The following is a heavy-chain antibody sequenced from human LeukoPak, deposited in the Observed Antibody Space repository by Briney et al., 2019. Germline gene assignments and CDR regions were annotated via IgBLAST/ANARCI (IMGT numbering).Heavy chain of an antibody. Sequence: GGSLRLSCAASGFTFTSNWMSWVRQAPGKGLEWVANIKQDGSDKYYVDSVKGRFTISRDNAKSSLYLQMNSLRDEDTAVYYCTRETWFIGNWGQGNLVTVSS. CDR3: TRETWFIGN. CDR1: GFTFTSNW. J-gene: IGHJ4*02. V-gene: IGHV3-7*01. D-gene: IGHD2-8*02. CDR2: IKQDGSDK.